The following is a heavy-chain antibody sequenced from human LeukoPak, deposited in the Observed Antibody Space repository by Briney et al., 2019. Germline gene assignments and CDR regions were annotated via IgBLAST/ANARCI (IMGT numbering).Heavy chain of an antibody. Sequence: GGSLRLSCAASGFTFSSYAVHWVRQAPGKGLEGVAVTSYDGTNKNYADSVKGRFSISRDNSKNTLYLQMNSLRAEDTAVYYCERDPNTSGYYHPFDYWGQGTLVTVSS. CDR3: ERDPNTSGYYHPFDY. CDR1: GFTFSSYA. CDR2: TSYDGTNK. D-gene: IGHD3-22*01. V-gene: IGHV3-30-3*01. J-gene: IGHJ4*02.